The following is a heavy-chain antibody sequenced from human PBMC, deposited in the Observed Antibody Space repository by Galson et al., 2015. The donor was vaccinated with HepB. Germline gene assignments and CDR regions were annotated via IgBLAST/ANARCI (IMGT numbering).Heavy chain of an antibody. D-gene: IGHD6-13*01. J-gene: IGHJ5*02. CDR2: ISSSSSDI. CDR3: ARDHRSSWYIENWFDP. CDR1: GFTFSRHN. V-gene: IGHV3-21*01. Sequence: SLRLSCAASGFTFSRHNMHWVRQTPGKGLEWVASISSSSSDIYYSDSVKGRFAISRDNAKNSLHLQMNSLGAEDTAVYYCARDHRSSWYIENWFDPWGQGTLVTVSS.